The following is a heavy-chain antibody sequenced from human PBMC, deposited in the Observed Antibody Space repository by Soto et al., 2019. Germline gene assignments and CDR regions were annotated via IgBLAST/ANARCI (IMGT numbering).Heavy chain of an antibody. CDR2: IYYSGST. J-gene: IGHJ5*02. CDR1: VSSINTSSCY. V-gene: IGHV4-39*01. D-gene: IGHD3-10*01. Sequence: PPEPLSPTCAFSVSSINTSSCYGGWIRQPPGKGMEWIGNIYYSGSTSYNPSLKSRVTISVDTSKNQFSLKLSSVTAADTAVYYCARLKRKYRSAINWFDPWGQGPLV. CDR3: ARLKRKYRSAINWFDP.